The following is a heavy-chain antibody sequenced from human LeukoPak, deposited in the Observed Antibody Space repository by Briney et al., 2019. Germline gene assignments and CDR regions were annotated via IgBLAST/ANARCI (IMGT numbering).Heavy chain of an antibody. Sequence: PSETLSLTCTGSGGSISRYYWSWLGQPPGKGVEGMGYIYYSGSTNYNPSLKSRVTISVDTSKNQFSLKLSSVTAADTAVYYCARESWGHDPINKYYYYYMDVWGKGTTVTVSS. CDR2: IYYSGST. CDR1: GGSISRYY. V-gene: IGHV4-59*01. CDR3: ARESWGHDPINKYYYYYMDV. D-gene: IGHD7-27*01. J-gene: IGHJ6*03.